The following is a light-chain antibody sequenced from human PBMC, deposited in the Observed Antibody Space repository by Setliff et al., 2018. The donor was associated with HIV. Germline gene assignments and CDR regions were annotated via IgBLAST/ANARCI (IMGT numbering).Light chain of an antibody. V-gene: IGLV1-44*01. Sequence: QSVLTQPPSASGTPGQRVTISCSGSSSNIGSNTVNWYQQLPGTAPKLLIYKNNQRPSGVPDRFSGSKSFTSASLAISGPQSADEADYYCAAWDDGLNGYVFGTGTKVTVL. J-gene: IGLJ1*01. CDR2: KNN. CDR3: AAWDDGLNGYV. CDR1: SSNIGSNT.